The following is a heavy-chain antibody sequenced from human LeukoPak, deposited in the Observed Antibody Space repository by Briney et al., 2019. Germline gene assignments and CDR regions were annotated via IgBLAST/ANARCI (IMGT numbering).Heavy chain of an antibody. CDR3: ARVVGRYYKVDF. CDR2: INHSGST. V-gene: IGHV4-34*01. D-gene: IGHD1-26*01. Sequence: SETLSLTCAVYGGSYSDYYWTWIRQPPGKGLEWIGEINHSGSTNYKPSLKSRVTISVDTSKNQFSLKLTSVTAADTAVYYCARVVGRYYKVDFWGRGTPVTVSP. CDR1: GGSYSDYY. J-gene: IGHJ4*02.